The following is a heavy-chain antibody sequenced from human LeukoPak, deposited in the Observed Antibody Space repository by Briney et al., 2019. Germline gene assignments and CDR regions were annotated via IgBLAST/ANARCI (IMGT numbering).Heavy chain of an antibody. CDR1: GFTFSSYW. CDR2: IDSDGGST. CDR3: ARRSAAKDAFDI. V-gene: IGHV3-74*01. Sequence: GGSLRLSCAASGFTFSSYWMHWVRQAPGKGLVWVSRIDSDGGSTSYTDSVKGRFTISRDNAKNTLYLQMNSLRAEDTAVYYCARRSAAKDAFDIWGQGTKVTVSS. D-gene: IGHD6-25*01. J-gene: IGHJ3*02.